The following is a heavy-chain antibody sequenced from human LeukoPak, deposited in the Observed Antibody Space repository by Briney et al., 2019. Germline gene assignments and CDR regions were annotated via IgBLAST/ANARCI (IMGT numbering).Heavy chain of an antibody. J-gene: IGHJ4*02. CDR1: GFTFSSYG. V-gene: IGHV3-33*01. CDR3: ARDRDYYGSNPCFDY. CDR2: IWYDGSNK. Sequence: QPGRSLRLSCAASGFTFSSYGMHWVRQAPGKGLEWVAVIWYDGSNKYYADSVKGRFTISRDNSKNTLYLQMNSLRAEDTAVYYCARDRDYYGSNPCFDYWGQGTLVTVSS. D-gene: IGHD3-10*01.